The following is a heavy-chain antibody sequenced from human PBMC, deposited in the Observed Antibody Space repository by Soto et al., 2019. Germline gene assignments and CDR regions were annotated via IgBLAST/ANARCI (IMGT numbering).Heavy chain of an antibody. V-gene: IGHV1-69*13. J-gene: IGHJ4*02. CDR2: IIAIFGTA. Sequence: GASVKVSCKASGGTFSNFAISWVRQAPGQGLEWMGGIIAIFGTANYAQKFQGRVTITADESTSTAYMELSRLRSEDTAVYYCARGYCSNGVRLTAFDYWGQGTLVTVSS. D-gene: IGHD2-8*01. CDR1: GGTFSNFA. CDR3: ARGYCSNGVRLTAFDY.